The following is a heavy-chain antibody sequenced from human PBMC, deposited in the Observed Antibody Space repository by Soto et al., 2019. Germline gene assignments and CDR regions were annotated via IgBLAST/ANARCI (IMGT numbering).Heavy chain of an antibody. J-gene: IGHJ6*02. V-gene: IGHV1-2*04. Sequence: ASVKVSCKTSGYSFTDYHIHWVRQAPGQGLEWLGRINPKSGGTSTAQKFQGWVTMTRDRSISTVYMELTRLRSDDTAVYFCARGHSTDCSNGVCSFFYNHEMDVWGQGTTVTVSS. CDR1: GYSFTDYH. CDR3: ARGHSTDCSNGVCSFFYNHEMDV. CDR2: INPKSGGT. D-gene: IGHD2-8*01.